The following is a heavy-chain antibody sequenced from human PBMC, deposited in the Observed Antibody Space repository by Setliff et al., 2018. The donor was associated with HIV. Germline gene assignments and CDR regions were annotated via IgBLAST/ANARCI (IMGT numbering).Heavy chain of an antibody. CDR2: IYYSGSP. J-gene: IGHJ4*02. D-gene: IGHD3-10*01. CDR1: GGSISSHY. V-gene: IGHV4-59*11. CDR3: ARERYFYHNDGSRSRHFDY. Sequence: PSETLSLTCTVSGGSISSHYWTWIQQPPGKELEWIGSIYYSGSPDYNPSLKSRVTMSVDTSKNQFSLKLTSVTAADTAVYYCARERYFYHNDGSRSRHFDYWGQGALVTVSS.